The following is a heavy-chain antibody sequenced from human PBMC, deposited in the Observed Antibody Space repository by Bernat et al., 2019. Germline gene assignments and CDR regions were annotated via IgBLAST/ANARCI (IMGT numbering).Heavy chain of an antibody. Sequence: QLQLQESGPGLVKPSETLSLSCTVSGGSISSSSYYWGWIRQPPGKGLEWIGSIYGGSTYYNPSLKSRVTISEDTSKNQFSLKLSSVTAADTAVYYCAKFRDSGSGDQWGQGTLVTVSS. CDR1: GGSISSSSYY. CDR3: AKFRDSGSGDQ. V-gene: IGHV4-39*01. CDR2: IYGGST. J-gene: IGHJ4*02. D-gene: IGHD5-12*01.